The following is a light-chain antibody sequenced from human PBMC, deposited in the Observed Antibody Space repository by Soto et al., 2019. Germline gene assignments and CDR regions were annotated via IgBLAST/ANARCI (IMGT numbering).Light chain of an antibody. Sequence: QSVLTQPPSVSGAPGQRVTISCTGSSSNIGAGYDVHWYQQLPGTAPKLLIYGNSNRPSGAPDRFSGSKSGTSASLAITGLQAEDEADYYCQSYDSSLSGPVFGTGTKVTVL. V-gene: IGLV1-40*01. CDR1: SSNIGAGYD. J-gene: IGLJ1*01. CDR2: GNS. CDR3: QSYDSSLSGPV.